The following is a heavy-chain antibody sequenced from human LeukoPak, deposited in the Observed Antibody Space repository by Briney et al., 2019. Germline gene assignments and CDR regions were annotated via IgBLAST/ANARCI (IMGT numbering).Heavy chain of an antibody. CDR3: ARAGGCSGGSCYLDY. D-gene: IGHD2-15*01. CDR1: GFTVSSNY. J-gene: IGHJ4*02. V-gene: IGHV3-53*01. Sequence: GESLKISCAASGFTVSSNYMSWVRQAPGKGPEWVSAIYSGSSTYYADSVKGRFTISRDNSKNTLYLQMNSLRAEDTAVYYCARAGGCSGGSCYLDYWGPGTLVTVSS. CDR2: IYSGSST.